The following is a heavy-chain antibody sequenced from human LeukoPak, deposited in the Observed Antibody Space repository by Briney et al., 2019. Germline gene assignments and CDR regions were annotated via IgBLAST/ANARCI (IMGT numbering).Heavy chain of an antibody. CDR3: ASTGNGNTAMVTDYYYYYGMDV. D-gene: IGHD5-18*01. CDR2: IYYSGST. Sequence: NPSETLSLTCTVSGGSISSYYWSWIRQPPGKGLEWIGYIYYSGSTNYNPSLKSRVTISVDTSKNQFTLKLSSVTAADTAVYYCASTGNGNTAMVTDYYYYYGMDVWGQGTTVTVSS. CDR1: GGSISSYY. V-gene: IGHV4-59*01. J-gene: IGHJ6*02.